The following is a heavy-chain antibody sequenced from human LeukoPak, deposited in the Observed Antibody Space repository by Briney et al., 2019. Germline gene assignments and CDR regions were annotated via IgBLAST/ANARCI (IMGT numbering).Heavy chain of an antibody. J-gene: IGHJ4*02. CDR2: IYHSGST. CDR1: GYAIISGGFS. V-gene: IGHV4-30-2*01. CDR3: ARGYSSSWYRLNY. Sequence: SETLSLTCTVSGYAIISGGFSWNWIRQPPGKGLEWIGYIYHSGSTYYNPSLKSRVTISVDRSKNQFSLKLSSVTAADTAMYYCARGYSSSWYRLNYWGQGTLVTVSS. D-gene: IGHD6-13*01.